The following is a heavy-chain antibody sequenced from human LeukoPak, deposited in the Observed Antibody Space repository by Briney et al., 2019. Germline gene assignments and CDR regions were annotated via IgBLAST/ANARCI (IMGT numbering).Heavy chain of an antibody. D-gene: IGHD6-19*01. V-gene: IGHV4-38-2*02. CDR3: AIPYSSGWLDAFDI. CDR1: GYSISSGYY. Sequence: PSETLSLTCTVSGYSISSGYYWGWIRQPPGKGLEWIGSIYHSGGTYYNPSLKSRVTISVDTSKNQFALKLSFVTAADTAVYYCAIPYSSGWLDAFDIWGQGTMVTVSS. J-gene: IGHJ3*02. CDR2: IYHSGGT.